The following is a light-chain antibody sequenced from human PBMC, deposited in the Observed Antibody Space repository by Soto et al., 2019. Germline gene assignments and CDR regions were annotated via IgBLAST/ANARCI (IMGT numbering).Light chain of an antibody. Sequence: EIVLTQSPATLSLSPGERATLSCRASQSVSSDLAWYQHKPGQAPRLLIYDASNRATGIPVRFSGSGSGTDFTLTISSLEPEDVAVYYCQQRSNLVTFGQGTRLEIK. CDR2: DAS. V-gene: IGKV3-11*01. CDR3: QQRSNLVT. J-gene: IGKJ5*01. CDR1: QSVSSD.